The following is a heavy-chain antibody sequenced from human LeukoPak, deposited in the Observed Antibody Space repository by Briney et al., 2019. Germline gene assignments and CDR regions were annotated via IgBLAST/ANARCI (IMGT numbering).Heavy chain of an antibody. CDR2: IYYSGST. D-gene: IGHD3-22*01. CDR3: ARELRTSKNYYYDSSGPMDV. V-gene: IGHV4-31*03. Sequence: PSETLSLTCTVSGGSISSGGYYWSWIRQHPGKGLEWIGYIYYSGSTYYNPSLKSRVTISVDTSKNQFSLKLSSVTAAGTAVYYCARELRTSKNYYYDSSGPMDVWGQGTTVTVSS. CDR1: GGSISSGGYY. J-gene: IGHJ6*02.